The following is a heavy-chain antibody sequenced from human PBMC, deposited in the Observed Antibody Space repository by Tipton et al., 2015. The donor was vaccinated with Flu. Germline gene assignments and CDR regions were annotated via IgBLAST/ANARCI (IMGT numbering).Heavy chain of an antibody. Sequence: TLSLTCTVSGGSISSGSYYWSWIRQPPGKGLEWIGEINHSGSTNYNPSLKSRVTISVDTSKNQFSLKLSSVTAADTAVYYCARLLRYFDWLGGIYYYYGMDVWGQGTTVTVSS. CDR2: INHSGST. CDR1: GGSISSGSYY. V-gene: IGHV4-39*07. J-gene: IGHJ6*02. CDR3: ARLLRYFDWLGGIYYYYGMDV. D-gene: IGHD3-9*01.